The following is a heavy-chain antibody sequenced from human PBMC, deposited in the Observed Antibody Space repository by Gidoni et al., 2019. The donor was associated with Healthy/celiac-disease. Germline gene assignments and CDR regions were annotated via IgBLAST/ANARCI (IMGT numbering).Heavy chain of an antibody. Sequence: VQLLQSGAEVKKPGASVKVSCNASGSTFTGYYMHWVRQAPGHGLEWMGWINTNSGGTNYAQKFQGRVTMTRDTSISTAYMELSRLRSDDTAVYYCARDPRAYDFWSGYSFDYWGQGTLVTVSS. CDR1: GSTFTGYY. J-gene: IGHJ4*02. D-gene: IGHD3-3*01. CDR2: INTNSGGT. CDR3: ARDPRAYDFWSGYSFDY. V-gene: IGHV1-2*02.